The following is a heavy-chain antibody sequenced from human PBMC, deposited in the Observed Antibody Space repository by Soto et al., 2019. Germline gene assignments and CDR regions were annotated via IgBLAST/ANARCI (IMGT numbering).Heavy chain of an antibody. CDR3: APGFTPSRGYPHDFDY. V-gene: IGHV4-34*01. CDR1: GGAFSGYY. D-gene: IGHD5-12*01. J-gene: IGHJ4*02. Sequence: SETLSLTCAVDGGAFSGYYWSGIRQPPGKGLEWSGEINHSGSTNYNPALKRRVTISVDTSKNQFSPKLSSVTAPDTAVYYCAPGFTPSRGYPHDFDYWGQGTLVTVSS. CDR2: INHSGST.